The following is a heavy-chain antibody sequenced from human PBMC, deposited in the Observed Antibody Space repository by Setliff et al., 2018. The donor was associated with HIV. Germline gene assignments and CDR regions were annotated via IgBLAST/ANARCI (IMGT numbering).Heavy chain of an antibody. D-gene: IGHD4-17*01. J-gene: IGHJ4*02. CDR2: MNPDSGNT. CDR3: ARNYGADSNYFDY. Sequence: ASVKVSCKASGYTFSDYYLHWVRQATGQGLEWMGWMNPDSGNTGSAQNFQGRLTITWNTSISTAYMELGGLRSDDTAVYYCARNYGADSNYFDYWGQGTLVTVSS. V-gene: IGHV1-8*03. CDR1: GYTFSDYY.